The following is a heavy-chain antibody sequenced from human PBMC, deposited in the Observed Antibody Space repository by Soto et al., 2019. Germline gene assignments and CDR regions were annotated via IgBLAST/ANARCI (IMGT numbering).Heavy chain of an antibody. CDR1: GGTFSSYA. CDR3: AREVSDHSEWELPFSPARWFDP. V-gene: IGHV1-69*01. Sequence: QVQLVQSGAEVKKPGSSVKVSCKASGGTFSSYAISWVRQATGQGLEWMGGIIPIFGTANYAQKFQGRVTITADESTSTAYMELSSLRSEDTAVYYCAREVSDHSEWELPFSPARWFDPWGQGTLVTVSS. J-gene: IGHJ5*02. D-gene: IGHD1-26*01. CDR2: IIPIFGTA.